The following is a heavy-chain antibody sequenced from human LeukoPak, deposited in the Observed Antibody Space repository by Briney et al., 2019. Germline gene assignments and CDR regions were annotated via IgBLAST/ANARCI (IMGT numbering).Heavy chain of an antibody. Sequence: GGSLRLSCAASGFTVSSNYMSWVRQAPGKGLEWVSVIYSGGSTYYAGSVKGRFTISRDNSKNTLYLQMNSLRAEDTAEYYCARTPGYCSGGSCYSGYYYGMDVWGKGTTVTVSS. CDR3: ARTPGYCSGGSCYSGYYYGMDV. J-gene: IGHJ6*04. CDR2: IYSGGST. CDR1: GFTVSSNY. V-gene: IGHV3-53*01. D-gene: IGHD2-15*01.